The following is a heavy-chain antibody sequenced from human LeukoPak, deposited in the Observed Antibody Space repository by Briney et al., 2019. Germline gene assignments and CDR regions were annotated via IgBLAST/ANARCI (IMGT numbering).Heavy chain of an antibody. V-gene: IGHV3-21*01. D-gene: IGHD5-18*01. CDR1: GFTFSSHT. CDR2: ISSSSSYI. Sequence: GGSLRLSCAASGFTFSSHTMNWVRQAPGTGLEWVSSISSSSSYIHYADSVKGRFTISRHNAKNSLYLQMNSLRAEDTAVYYCARVAGENNYGSFDYWGQGTLVTVSS. J-gene: IGHJ4*02. CDR3: ARVAGENNYGSFDY.